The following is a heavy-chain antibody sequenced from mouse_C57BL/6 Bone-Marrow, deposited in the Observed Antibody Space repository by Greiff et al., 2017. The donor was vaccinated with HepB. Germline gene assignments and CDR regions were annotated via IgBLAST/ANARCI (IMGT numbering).Heavy chain of an antibody. J-gene: IGHJ4*01. V-gene: IGHV1-9*01. CDR2: ILPGSGST. D-gene: IGHD2-3*01. Sequence: QVQLKESGAELMKPGASVKLSCKATGYTFTGYWIEWVKQRPGHGLEWIGEILPGSGSTNYNEKFKGKATFTADTSSNTAYMQLSSLTTEDSAIYYCARSDLYDGYYDYAMDYWGQGTSVTVSS. CDR1: GYTFTGYW. CDR3: ARSDLYDGYYDYAMDY.